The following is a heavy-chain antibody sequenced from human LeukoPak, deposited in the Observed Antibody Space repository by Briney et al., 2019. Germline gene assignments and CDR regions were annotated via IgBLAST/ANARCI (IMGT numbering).Heavy chain of an antibody. V-gene: IGHV3-48*02. CDR2: IGANSAI. D-gene: IGHD3-10*01. Sequence: PGGSLRLSCAASGFTFSDYSMNWVRQAPGKGLEWVSYIGANSAIYYADSVKGRFTISRDNAKSSLSLQMNSLRDDDTAVYYCARGGYYGAFDIWGQGTVVTVSS. CDR1: GFTFSDYS. CDR3: ARGGYYGAFDI. J-gene: IGHJ3*02.